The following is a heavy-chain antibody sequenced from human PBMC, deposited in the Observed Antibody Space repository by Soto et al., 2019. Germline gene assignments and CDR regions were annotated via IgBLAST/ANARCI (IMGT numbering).Heavy chain of an antibody. D-gene: IGHD3-3*01. CDR1: GGSISSYY. CDR2: IYYSGST. J-gene: IGHJ6*03. Sequence: SETLSLTCTVSGGSISSYYWSWIRQPPGKGLEWIGYIYYSGSTNYNPSLKSRVTISVDTSKNQFSLKLSSVAAADTAVYYCARHLMRFLEWFPLYMDVWGKGTTVTVSS. V-gene: IGHV4-59*08. CDR3: ARHLMRFLEWFPLYMDV.